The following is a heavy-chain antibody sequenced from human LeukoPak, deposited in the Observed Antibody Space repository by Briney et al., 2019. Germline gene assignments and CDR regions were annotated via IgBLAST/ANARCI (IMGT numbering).Heavy chain of an antibody. CDR2: IWYDGSNK. D-gene: IGHD6-13*01. J-gene: IGHJ4*02. CDR3: ARLRSNSRYSDF. Sequence: GGSLRLSCAASGFTFRSYGMHWVRQAPGKGLEWVAIIWYDGSNKYYADSVKGRFTISRDNSKNTLYLQMNSLRAEDTAVYYCARLRSNSRYSDFWGQGTLVTVSS. V-gene: IGHV3-33*01. CDR1: GFTFRSYG.